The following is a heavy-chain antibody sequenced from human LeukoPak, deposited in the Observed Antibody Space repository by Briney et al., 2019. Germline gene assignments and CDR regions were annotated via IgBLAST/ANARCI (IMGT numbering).Heavy chain of an antibody. J-gene: IGHJ4*02. D-gene: IGHD6-19*01. CDR1: GYTFTSYG. Sequence: ASVKVSCKASGYTFTSYGISWVRQAPGQGLEWMGWISAYNGNTIYAQKFQGRVTMTEDTSTDTAYMELSSLRSEDTSVYYCATAEPGISGWYYPFDYWGQGTLVTVSS. CDR3: ATAEPGISGWYYPFDY. CDR2: ISAYNGNT. V-gene: IGHV1-18*01.